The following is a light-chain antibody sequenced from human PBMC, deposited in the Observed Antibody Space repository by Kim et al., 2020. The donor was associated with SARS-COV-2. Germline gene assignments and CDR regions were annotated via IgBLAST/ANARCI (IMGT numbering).Light chain of an antibody. CDR3: QQRSASPPGYIYS. V-gene: IGKV3-11*01. Sequence: GRPTPPCQTSQNVSASLACYQQKPGQAPRLLIFDASNRTNGIPARFSGSGSGTDFTLTISSLEPEDSAVYYCQQRSASPPGYIYSFGQGTKLEI. J-gene: IGKJ2*01. CDR1: QNVSAS. CDR2: DAS.